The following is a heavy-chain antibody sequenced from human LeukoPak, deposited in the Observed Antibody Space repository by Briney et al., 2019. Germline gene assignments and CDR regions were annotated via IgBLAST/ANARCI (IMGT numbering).Heavy chain of an antibody. D-gene: IGHD3-10*01. Sequence: ASVKVSCKASGYTFTSYGISWVRQAPGPGLEWMGWISAYNGNTNYAQKVLGRVTMTTDTSTSTAYMELRSLRSDDTAVYYCARVYYYGSGSYSQSDYWGQGTLVTVSS. J-gene: IGHJ4*02. CDR1: GYTFTSYG. CDR2: ISAYNGNT. CDR3: ARVYYYGSGSYSQSDY. V-gene: IGHV1-18*01.